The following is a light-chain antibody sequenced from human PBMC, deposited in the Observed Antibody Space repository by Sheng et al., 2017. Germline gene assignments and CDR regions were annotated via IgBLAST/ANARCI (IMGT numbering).Light chain of an antibody. Sequence: ETVMTQSPATLSLSPGARATLSCRASQSVGSKLAWYQQKPGQAPRLLXYDTSSRATDVPARFQWQXLWDRFSLTISSLQSDDSAVYYCQQYNNWPPWTFGQGTKVEIK. CDR1: QSVGSK. CDR2: DTS. J-gene: IGKJ1*01. V-gene: IGKV3-15*01. CDR3: QQYNNWPPWT.